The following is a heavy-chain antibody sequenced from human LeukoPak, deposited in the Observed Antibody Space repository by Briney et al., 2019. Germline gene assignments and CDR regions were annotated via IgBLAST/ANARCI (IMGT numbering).Heavy chain of an antibody. D-gene: IGHD5-18*01. Sequence: PSETLSLTCTVSGGSLSSSSYYWGWLRQPPGKGLEGIGSIYYSGSTYYNPSLKSRVTISVDTSKNQFSLKLSSVTAADTAVYYCARLRGYSYGYIDYWGQGTLVTVSS. J-gene: IGHJ4*02. CDR2: IYYSGST. CDR3: ARLRGYSYGYIDY. V-gene: IGHV4-39*01. CDR1: GGSLSSSSYY.